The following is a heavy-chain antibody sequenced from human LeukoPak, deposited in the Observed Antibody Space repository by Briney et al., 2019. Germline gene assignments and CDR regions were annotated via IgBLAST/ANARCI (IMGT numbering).Heavy chain of an antibody. J-gene: IGHJ4*02. D-gene: IGHD3-10*01. Sequence: GGSLRLSCAASGFTFSSYSMNWVRQAPGKGLEWVSSISSSSSYIYYADSVKGRFTISRDNAKNSLYLQMNNLRAEDTALYYCARGHGSGSYFQTPFDYWGQGTLVTVSS. V-gene: IGHV3-21*01. CDR2: ISSSSSYI. CDR3: ARGHGSGSYFQTPFDY. CDR1: GFTFSSYS.